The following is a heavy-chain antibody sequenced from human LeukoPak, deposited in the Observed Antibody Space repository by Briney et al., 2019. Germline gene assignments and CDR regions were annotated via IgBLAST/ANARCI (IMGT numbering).Heavy chain of an antibody. J-gene: IGHJ4*02. CDR2: MYYSGST. V-gene: IGHV4-39*01. CDR1: GGSFSSSSYY. Sequence: PSETLSLTCTVSGGSFSSSSYYWGWIRQPPGKGLEWIGSMYYSGSTYYNPSLKSRVTISVDTSKNQFSLKLSSVTAADTAVYYCASRWLQPPASPDYWGQGTLVTVSS. CDR3: ASRWLQPPASPDY. D-gene: IGHD5-24*01.